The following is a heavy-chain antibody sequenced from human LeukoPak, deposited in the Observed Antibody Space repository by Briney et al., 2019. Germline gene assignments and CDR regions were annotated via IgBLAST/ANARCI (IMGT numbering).Heavy chain of an antibody. CDR3: TRHDVVAVIGHGMAV. V-gene: IGHV4-59*08. Sequence: PSETLSLTCTVSGASIGSYYWSWIRQPPGKGLEWIGYISQNGYTKYTPSLKSRVTISRDTSENQFSLILSSVTAADTAVYYCTRHDVVAVIGHGMAVRGQGTTVTVSS. D-gene: IGHD2-15*01. J-gene: IGHJ6*02. CDR2: ISQNGYT. CDR1: GASIGSYY.